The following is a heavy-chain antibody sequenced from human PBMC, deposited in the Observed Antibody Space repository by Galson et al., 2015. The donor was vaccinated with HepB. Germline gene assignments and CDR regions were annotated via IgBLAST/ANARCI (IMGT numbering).Heavy chain of an antibody. CDR3: ARHIVKGASGWYGHYYGMDV. D-gene: IGHD6-19*01. CDR1: GGSTSYYY. V-gene: IGHV4-59*08. Sequence: ATLSLTCTVSGGSTSYYYWSWIRQPPGKGLEWMGYSFFGGNTNYNPSLRSRVRISGDTSKNQFFLRLSSVTAADTAVYYCARHIVKGASGWYGHYYGMDVWGQGTTVTVSS. J-gene: IGHJ6*02. CDR2: SFFGGNT.